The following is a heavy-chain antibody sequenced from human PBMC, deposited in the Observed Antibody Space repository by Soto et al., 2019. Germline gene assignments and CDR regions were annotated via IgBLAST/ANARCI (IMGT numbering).Heavy chain of an antibody. V-gene: IGHV1-69*19. CDR3: AREVQFHTPAFVY. CDR2: ISPMLVAA. J-gene: IGHJ4*02. CDR1: GGTFNTYA. Sequence: QVQLVQSGAEMKKPGSSVKVSCQSSGGTFNTYAMNWVRQAPGQGPEWMGDISPMLVAANYAPKFEGRVPITTDESTGTSYRQLSSLTSEDTALYFGAREVQFHTPAFVYWGQGTLVTVSS.